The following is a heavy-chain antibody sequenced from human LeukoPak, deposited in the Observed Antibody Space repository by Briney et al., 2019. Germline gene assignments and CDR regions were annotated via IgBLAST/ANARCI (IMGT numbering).Heavy chain of an antibody. D-gene: IGHD6-19*01. V-gene: IGHV3-7*01. Sequence: GGSLRLSCAASGFTVSSIHMVWVRQAPGKGLEWVANIEQDGSQKYYVDSVEGRFTISRDNAENSVFLQMNSLRAEDTAVYYCARDKREQWLAIDYWGQGTLVTVSS. CDR1: GFTVSSIH. CDR3: ARDKREQWLAIDY. CDR2: IEQDGSQK. J-gene: IGHJ4*02.